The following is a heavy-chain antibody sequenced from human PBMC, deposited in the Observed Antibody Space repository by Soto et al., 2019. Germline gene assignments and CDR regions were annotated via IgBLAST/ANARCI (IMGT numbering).Heavy chain of an antibody. J-gene: IGHJ4*02. D-gene: IGHD3-3*01. Sequence: QVQLVESGGGVVQPGRSLRLSCAASGFTFSSCAMHWVRQAPGKGLEWVALISYDGSNKYYADSVKGRFTISRDNSKNTLYLQMNSLRAEDTAVYYCARDKRDLRFYFDYWGQRTLVTVSS. V-gene: IGHV3-30-3*01. CDR3: ARDKRDLRFYFDY. CDR2: ISYDGSNK. CDR1: GFTFSSCA.